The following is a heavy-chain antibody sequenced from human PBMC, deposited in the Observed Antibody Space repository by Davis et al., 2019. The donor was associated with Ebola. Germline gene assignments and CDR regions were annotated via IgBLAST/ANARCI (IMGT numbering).Heavy chain of an antibody. J-gene: IGHJ4*02. CDR2: ISQSGST. CDR3: AGQDIVATIIDY. V-gene: IGHV4-4*02. Sequence: MPSETLSLTCAVSGDSISSSNWWSWVRQPPGKGLEWIGEISQSGSTNYNPSLKSRVTISVDKSKNQFSLKLSSVTAADTAVYYCAGQDIVATIIDYWGRGTLVTVSS. CDR1: GDSISSSNW. D-gene: IGHD5-12*01.